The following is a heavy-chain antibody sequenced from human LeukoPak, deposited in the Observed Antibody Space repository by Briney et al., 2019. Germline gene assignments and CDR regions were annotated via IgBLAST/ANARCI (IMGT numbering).Heavy chain of an antibody. CDR2: IYYSGST. CDR1: GGSMRSHY. Sequence: PSETLSLTCTVSGGSMRSHYWTWIRQPPGKGLEWIGCIYYSGSTNYNPSLESRVTISVDTSKNQFSLKLSSVTAADTAVYYCARGGFGSSTWYFEVDPWGQGTLVTVSS. V-gene: IGHV4-59*11. CDR3: ARGGFGSSTWYFEVDP. J-gene: IGHJ5*02. D-gene: IGHD6-13*01.